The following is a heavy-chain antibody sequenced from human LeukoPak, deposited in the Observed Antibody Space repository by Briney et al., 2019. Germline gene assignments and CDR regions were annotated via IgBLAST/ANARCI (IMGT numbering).Heavy chain of an antibody. Sequence: GGSLRLSCAASGFTFSDYYMSWIRQAPGKGLEWVSYISSSGSTIYYADSVKGRFTISRDNAKNSLYLQMNSLRAEDTAVYYCARASDSMFYYYGMDVWGQGTTVTVSS. CDR1: GFTFSDYY. J-gene: IGHJ6*02. CDR3: ARASDSMFYYYGMDV. CDR2: ISSSGSTI. D-gene: IGHD3-10*02. V-gene: IGHV3-11*01.